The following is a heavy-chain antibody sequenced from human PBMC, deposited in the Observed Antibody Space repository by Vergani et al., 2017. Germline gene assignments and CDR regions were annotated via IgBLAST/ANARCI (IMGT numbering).Heavy chain of an antibody. CDR2: IYHSGST. V-gene: IGHV4-38-2*02. D-gene: IGHD3-16*01. J-gene: IGHJ4*02. CDR3: ARGRVGGGDY. CDR1: GYSISSGYY. Sequence: QVQLQESGPGLVKPSETLSLTCTVSGYSISSGYYWGWIRQPPGKGLEWIGSIYHSGSTDYNPSLKSRVTISVDTSKNQFSLKLSSVTAADTAVYYCARGRVGGGDYWGQGTLVTVSS.